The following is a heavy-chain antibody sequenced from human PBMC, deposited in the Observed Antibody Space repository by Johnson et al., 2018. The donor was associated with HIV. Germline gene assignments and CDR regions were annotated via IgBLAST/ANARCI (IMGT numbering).Heavy chain of an antibody. Sequence: VQLVESGGGVVQPGRSLRLSCAASGFTFSSYDMHWVRQATGKGLEWVSAIGTAGDTYYPGSVKGRFTISRENAKNSLYLQMNSLGAVDTAVYYCARASTVLSSGWSRGALDIWGQGTMVTVSS. D-gene: IGHD6-19*01. CDR3: ARASTVLSSGWSRGALDI. CDR2: IGTAGDT. J-gene: IGHJ3*02. V-gene: IGHV3-13*01. CDR1: GFTFSSYD.